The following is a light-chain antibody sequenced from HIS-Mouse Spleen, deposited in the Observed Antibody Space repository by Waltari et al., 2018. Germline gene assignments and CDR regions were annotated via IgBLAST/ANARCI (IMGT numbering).Light chain of an antibody. CDR2: EGS. CDR3: CSYAGSSTYV. Sequence: QSALTQPASVSGSPGQSITISCTGTSSDVGSYNLVSWYQQHPGKAPKLMIYEGSKRPSGVSNRVSGSKSGNTAYLTISGLQAEDEADYYCCSYAGSSTYVFGTGTKVTVL. J-gene: IGLJ1*01. V-gene: IGLV2-23*01. CDR1: SSDVGSYNL.